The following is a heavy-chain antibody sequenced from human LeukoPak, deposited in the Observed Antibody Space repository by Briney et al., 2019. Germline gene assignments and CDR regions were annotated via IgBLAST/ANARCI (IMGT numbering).Heavy chain of an antibody. CDR1: GFTFSNYW. D-gene: IGHD2/OR15-2a*01. CDR2: IKQDGSEK. V-gene: IGHV3-7*01. CDR3: ARLIANYYYYMDV. J-gene: IGHJ6*03. Sequence: PGGSLRLSCVASGFTFSNYWMSWVRQASGKGLEWVANIKQDGSEKYYVDSVKGRFTISRDNAKNSLYLQMNSLRAEDTAVYYCARLIANYYYYMDVWGKGTTVTVSS.